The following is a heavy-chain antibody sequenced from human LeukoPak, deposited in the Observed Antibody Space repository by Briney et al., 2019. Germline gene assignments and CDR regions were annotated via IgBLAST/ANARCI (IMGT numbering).Heavy chain of an antibody. D-gene: IGHD6-6*01. V-gene: IGHV4-34*01. Sequence: SETLSLTCAVYGGSFSGYYRSWIRQSPGKGLEWIGEINHSGSTNYNPSLRSRVIISVDTSKNQFSLNLNSVTAADTAVYYCARGRQYDSSLFWNFDLWSRGTLVTVSS. CDR2: INHSGST. CDR1: GGSFSGYY. J-gene: IGHJ2*01. CDR3: ARGRQYDSSLFWNFDL.